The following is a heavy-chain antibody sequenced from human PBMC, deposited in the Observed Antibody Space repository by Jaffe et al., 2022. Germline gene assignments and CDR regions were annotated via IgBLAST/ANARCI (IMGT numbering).Heavy chain of an antibody. CDR2: IYYSGST. V-gene: IGHV4-59*01. CDR1: GGSISSYY. J-gene: IGHJ5*02. CDR3: ATLGGDGFDP. Sequence: QVQLQESGPGLVKPSETLSLTCTVSGGSISSYYWSWIRQPPGKGLEWIGYIYYSGSTNYNPSLKSRVTISVDTSKNQFSLKLSSVTAADTAVYYCATLGGDGFDPWGQGTLVTVSS.